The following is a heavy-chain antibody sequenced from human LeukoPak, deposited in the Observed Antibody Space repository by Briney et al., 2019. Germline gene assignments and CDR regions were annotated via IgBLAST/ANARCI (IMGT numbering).Heavy chain of an antibody. J-gene: IGHJ4*02. CDR3: AKETQSGY. D-gene: IGHD6-25*01. V-gene: IGHV3-23*01. CDR2: ISGSGGST. CDR1: GFTFTDFW. Sequence: YPGGSLRLSCAAAGFTFTDFWMSWVRQAPGKGLEWVSAISGSGGSTYYADSVKGRFTISRDNSKNTLYLQMNSLRAEDTAVYYCAKETQSGYWGQGTLVTVSS.